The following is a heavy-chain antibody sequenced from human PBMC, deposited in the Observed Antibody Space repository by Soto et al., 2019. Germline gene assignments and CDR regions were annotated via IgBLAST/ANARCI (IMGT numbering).Heavy chain of an antibody. Sequence: LALTFAVSGGAISSSNWWSWVRQPPGKGLEWIGEIYHSGSTNYNPSLKSRVTISVDNSNNQFSLKLSPVTAADTAADYCARALDQGPFDYWGQGTLVTVSS. CDR1: GGAISSSNW. J-gene: IGHJ4*02. D-gene: IGHD1-1*01. CDR3: ARALDQGPFDY. CDR2: IYHSGST. V-gene: IGHV4-4*02.